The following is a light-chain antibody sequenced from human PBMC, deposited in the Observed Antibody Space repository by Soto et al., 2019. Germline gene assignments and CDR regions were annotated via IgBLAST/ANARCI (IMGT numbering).Light chain of an antibody. J-gene: IGKJ1*01. Sequence: DIQMTQSPSTLSGSVGDRVTITCRASQTISSWLAWYQQKPGKAPKLLIYAASSLQSGVPSRFSGSGSGTEFTLTISSLQPDDFATYYCQQYNSYWTFGQGTKGDNK. CDR1: QTISSW. CDR3: QQYNSYWT. CDR2: AAS. V-gene: IGKV1-5*01.